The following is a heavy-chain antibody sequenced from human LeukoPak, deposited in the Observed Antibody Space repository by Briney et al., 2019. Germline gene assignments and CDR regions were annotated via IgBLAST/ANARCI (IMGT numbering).Heavy chain of an antibody. CDR1: GGSFSGHS. CDR3: ARDGGLLWFGELLYGNWFDP. Sequence: SETLSLTCAVYGGSFSGHSWNWIRQPPGKGLEWLGEVNHSGSTNHNPSLKSRVTISVNTSKNQFSLRLSPVTAADTAVYYCARDGGLLWFGELLYGNWFDPWGQGTPVTVSS. J-gene: IGHJ5*02. D-gene: IGHD3-10*01. CDR2: VNHSGST. V-gene: IGHV4-34*01.